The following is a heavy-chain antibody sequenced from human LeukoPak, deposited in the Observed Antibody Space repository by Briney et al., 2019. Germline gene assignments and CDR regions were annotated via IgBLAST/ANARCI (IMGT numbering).Heavy chain of an antibody. CDR3: ASDYSTNY. V-gene: IGHV4-34*01. CDR2: INHSGST. D-gene: IGHD4-11*01. J-gene: IGHJ4*02. CDR1: GGSFSGYY. Sequence: SETLCLTCAAYGGSFSGYYWSWIRQPPGKGLEWIGEINHSGSTNYNPSLKSRVTISVDTSKNQFSLKLSSVTAADTAVYYCASDYSTNYWGQGTLVTVSS.